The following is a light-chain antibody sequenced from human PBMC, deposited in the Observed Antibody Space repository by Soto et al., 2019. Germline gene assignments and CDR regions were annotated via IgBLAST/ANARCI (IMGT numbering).Light chain of an antibody. CDR1: QDIVKY. CDR2: DAS. V-gene: IGKV1-33*01. J-gene: IGKJ2*01. Sequence: DIQMTQSPSSLSASVGDRVTIACQASQDIVKYLNWYQQKPGKAPELLIYDASNLEPGVPSRFSGSVSGTHFTFTISSLQPEDIATYYCQHYVTLPPTFGQGTKLEIK. CDR3: QHYVTLPPT.